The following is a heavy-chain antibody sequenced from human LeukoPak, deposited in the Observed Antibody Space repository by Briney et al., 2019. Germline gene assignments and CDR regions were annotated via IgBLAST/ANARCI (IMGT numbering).Heavy chain of an antibody. J-gene: IGHJ5*02. V-gene: IGHV3-11*01. CDR3: ARDGGSNWFDP. D-gene: IGHD2-15*01. CDR1: GFTFSDYY. Sequence: GGSLRLSCAASGFTFSDYYMSWIRQAPGKGLEWVSYISNSGSTTYYADSVKGRFTISRDNAKNSLYLQMNSLRAEDTVVYYCARDGGSNWFDPWGQGTLVTVSS. CDR2: ISNSGSTT.